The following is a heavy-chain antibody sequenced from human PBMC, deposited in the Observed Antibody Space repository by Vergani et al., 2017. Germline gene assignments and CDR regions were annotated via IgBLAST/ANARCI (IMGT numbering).Heavy chain of an antibody. J-gene: IGHJ4*02. Sequence: EQLLESGGRLVQPGGSLRLSCVASGFAFSRYAMSWVRQAPGKGLEWVSGLTASGSGISYADSVRGRFTISRDNSKNTLFLQMDSLRAEDTAVYYCAKSGWLQHFGAHYFDSWGQGILVTVSS. D-gene: IGHD5-24*01. CDR3: AKSGWLQHFGAHYFDS. V-gene: IGHV3-23*01. CDR2: LTASGSGI. CDR1: GFAFSRYA.